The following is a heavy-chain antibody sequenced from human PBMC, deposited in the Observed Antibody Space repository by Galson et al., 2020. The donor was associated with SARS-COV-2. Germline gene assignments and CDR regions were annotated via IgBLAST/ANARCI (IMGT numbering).Heavy chain of an antibody. V-gene: IGHV2-70*11. D-gene: IGHD4-17*01. Sequence: SGPTLVKPTQTLTLTCTFSGFSLTTTGMCVSWIRQPPGMALEWLARIDWDDDKYYNTSLKTRLTISKDTSKNQVVLTMTNMDPVDTATYYFALTRTVTTSYWFDPWGQGTLVTVSS. CDR2: IDWDDDK. CDR3: ALTRTVTTSYWFDP. CDR1: GFSLTTTGMC. J-gene: IGHJ5*02.